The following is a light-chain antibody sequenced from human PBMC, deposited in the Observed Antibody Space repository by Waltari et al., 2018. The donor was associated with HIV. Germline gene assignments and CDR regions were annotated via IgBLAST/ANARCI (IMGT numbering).Light chain of an antibody. V-gene: IGKV3-15*01. J-gene: IGKJ1*01. CDR2: RAS. CDR3: QQYKDWPPWT. CDR1: QDISSD. Sequence: EIVLTQSPAPLSVSPGEVATLSCRASQDISSDLAWYQQKPGQAPRLLISRASARATGIPARFSGSGSGTELTLTISSLQSDDFAIYYCQQYKDWPPWTFGQGTKVEVK.